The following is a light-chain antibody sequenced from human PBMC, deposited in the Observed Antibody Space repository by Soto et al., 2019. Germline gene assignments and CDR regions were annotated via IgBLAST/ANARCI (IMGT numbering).Light chain of an antibody. J-gene: IGKJ4*01. Sequence: EIVMTQSPVTLSVSPGERATLSCRASQSVRSTYLAWYQQKPGQAPRLLIFGVSNRAAGIPARFSGSGSGTEFTLTISSLQSEDFAVYYCQQYGDWPLTFGGGTKVAIK. CDR2: GVS. V-gene: IGKV3-15*01. CDR1: QSVRSTY. CDR3: QQYGDWPLT.